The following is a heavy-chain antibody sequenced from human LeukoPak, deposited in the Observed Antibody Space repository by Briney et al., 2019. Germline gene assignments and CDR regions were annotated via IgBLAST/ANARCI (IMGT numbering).Heavy chain of an antibody. CDR3: VTLGGGVPIAIVDY. CDR1: GYTLTELS. D-gene: IGHD3-16*01. V-gene: IGHV1-24*01. CDR2: FEPEDGER. Sequence: ASVKVSCKVSGYTLTELSLHWVRQAPGKGLEWMGGFEPEDGERVYAQTFQGRVAMTEDTSTDTAYMELSSLTSEDTAVYYCVTLGGGVPIAIVDYWGQGTLVTVSS. J-gene: IGHJ4*02.